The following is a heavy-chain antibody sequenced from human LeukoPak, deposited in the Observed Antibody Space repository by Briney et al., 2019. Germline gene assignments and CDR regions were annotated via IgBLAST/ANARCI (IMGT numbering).Heavy chain of an antibody. Sequence: PGGSLRLSCAASGFTFSSYGMHWVRQAPGKGLEWVGRIKSKIDGGTTDYPAPVKGRFTISRDDSRNTLYLQFNSLKTEDTAVYYCTSDLYSGHDGGPFDYWGQGTLVTVSS. CDR2: IKSKIDGGTT. J-gene: IGHJ4*02. D-gene: IGHD5-12*01. V-gene: IGHV3-15*01. CDR1: GFTFSSYG. CDR3: TSDLYSGHDGGPFDY.